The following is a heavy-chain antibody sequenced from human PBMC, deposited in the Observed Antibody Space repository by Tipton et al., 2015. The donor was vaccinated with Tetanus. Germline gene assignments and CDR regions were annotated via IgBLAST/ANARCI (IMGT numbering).Heavy chain of an antibody. Sequence: SLRLSCEVSGFTFSLYSMNWVRQAPGEGLEWVSTISGGGHNTHYADSVQGRFTISRDNSKNTMYLQMNSLRAEDTAVYYCTKDVGIVLFDYWGQGTLVTVSS. J-gene: IGHJ4*02. CDR3: TKDVGIVLFDY. CDR1: GFTFSLYS. D-gene: IGHD2-8*01. CDR2: ISGGGHNT. V-gene: IGHV3-23*01.